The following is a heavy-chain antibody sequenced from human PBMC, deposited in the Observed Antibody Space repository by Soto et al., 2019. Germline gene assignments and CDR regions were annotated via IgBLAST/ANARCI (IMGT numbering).Heavy chain of an antibody. V-gene: IGHV3-23*01. CDR2: ISGSGGST. CDR3: AKLHNPTVTTIPQNVTTFDP. J-gene: IGHJ5*02. D-gene: IGHD4-4*01. Sequence: PGGSLRLSCAASGFTFSSYAMSWVRQAPGKGLEWVSAISGSGGSTYYADSVKGRFTISRDNSKNTLYLQMNSLRAEDTAVYYCAKLHNPTVTTIPQNVTTFDPWGQGTLVTVSS. CDR1: GFTFSSYA.